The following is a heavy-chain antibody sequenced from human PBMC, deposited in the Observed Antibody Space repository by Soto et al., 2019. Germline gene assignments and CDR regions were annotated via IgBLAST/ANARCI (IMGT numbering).Heavy chain of an antibody. J-gene: IGHJ5*02. Sequence: QVQLVQSGAEVRKPESSVKVSCRASGGTLSSYPISWVRQAPGQGLEWMGRIVPILRIANYAQKFQGRVTITAETSTNPADMELSRLTSENTAVYYCARVVESPAAEGYYLQSWGQGNLVSVSP. CDR2: IVPILRIA. V-gene: IGHV1-69*02. CDR3: ARVVESPAAEGYYLQS. CDR1: GGTLSSYP. D-gene: IGHD3-10*01.